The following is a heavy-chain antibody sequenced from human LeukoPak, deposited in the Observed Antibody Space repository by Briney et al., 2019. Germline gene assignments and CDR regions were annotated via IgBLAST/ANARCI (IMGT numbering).Heavy chain of an antibody. CDR2: IIPILGIA. D-gene: IGHD2-15*01. CDR3: ARDSRGGSCYDS. V-gene: IGHV1-69*04. CDR1: GGTFSSYA. J-gene: IGHJ4*02. Sequence: ASVKVSCKDSGGTFSSYAISWVRQAPGQGLEWMGRIIPILGIANYAQKFQGRVTITADKSTSTAYMELSSLRSDDTAVYYCARDSRGGSCYDSWGQGTLVTVSS.